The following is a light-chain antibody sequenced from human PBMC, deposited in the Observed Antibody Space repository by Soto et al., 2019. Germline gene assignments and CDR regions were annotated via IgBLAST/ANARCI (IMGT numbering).Light chain of an antibody. J-gene: IGKJ1*01. V-gene: IGKV1-5*01. CDR1: QSISNW. CDR2: DAS. Sequence: DIQMTQSPSTLSASVGDRVTITCRASQSISNWLAWYQQRPGKAPKLLIYDASSLESGVPSRFSGSGSGTEFTLTISSLQPEDFATYYCQQYDNLVTFVQGTKVDIK. CDR3: QQYDNLVT.